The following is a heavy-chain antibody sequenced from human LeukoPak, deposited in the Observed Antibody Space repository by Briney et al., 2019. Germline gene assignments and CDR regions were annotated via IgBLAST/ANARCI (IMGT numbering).Heavy chain of an antibody. D-gene: IGHD3-22*01. Sequence: ASGKVSCKASGYTFASYYMHWVRQAPGQGLEWMGIINPSGGSTSYAQKFQGRVTMTRDTSTSTVYMELSSPRSEDTAVYYCARGGDSSGYYSPAHAFDIWGQGTMVTVSS. V-gene: IGHV1-46*01. CDR3: ARGGDSSGYYSPAHAFDI. CDR2: INPSGGST. J-gene: IGHJ3*02. CDR1: GYTFASYY.